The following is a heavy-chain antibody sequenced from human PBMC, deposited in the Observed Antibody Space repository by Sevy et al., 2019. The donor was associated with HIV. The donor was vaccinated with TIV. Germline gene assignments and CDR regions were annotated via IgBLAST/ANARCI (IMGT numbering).Heavy chain of an antibody. CDR2: XSXXXXQI. Sequence: GGSLRLSCAASGFXFSXYSMXWVRXPXGKXLEXXXXXSXXXXQINYADSVKGRFTISRDNSKSSVYLQMNNLRPEDTAVYXCARXGXTXPXDXWGQGILVTVSS. J-gene: IGHJ4*02. CDR1: GFXFSXYS. CDR3: ARXGXTXPXDX. V-gene: IGHV3-23*01. D-gene: IGHD2-8*01.